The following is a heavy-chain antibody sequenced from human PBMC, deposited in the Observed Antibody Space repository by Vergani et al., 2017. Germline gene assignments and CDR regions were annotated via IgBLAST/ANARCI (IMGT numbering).Heavy chain of an antibody. V-gene: IGHV4-39*01. D-gene: IGHD3-3*01. J-gene: IGHJ4*02. Sequence: QVQLQQWGPGLVKPSETLSLTCTVSGGSISSSSYYWGWIRQPPGKGLEWIGSIYYSGSTYYNPSLKSRVTISVDTSKNQFSLKLSSVTAADTAVYYCASRNYDFWSGYIDYWGQGTLVTVSS. CDR2: IYYSGST. CDR1: GGSISSSSYY. CDR3: ASRNYDFWSGYIDY.